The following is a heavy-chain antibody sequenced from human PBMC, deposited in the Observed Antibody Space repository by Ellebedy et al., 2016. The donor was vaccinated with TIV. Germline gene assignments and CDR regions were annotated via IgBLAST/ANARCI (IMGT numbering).Heavy chain of an antibody. V-gene: IGHV3-30-3*01. J-gene: IGHJ4*02. CDR3: ARVPGELATTAYYFDS. Sequence: GESLKISCTVSGFSFSGYTMHWVRQAPGKGLERVAVISADGSNKYYADSVKVRFTISRDNSKNTLYLQMNSLRVEDTAVYYCARVPGELATTAYYFDSWGQGTLVTVSS. CDR2: ISADGSNK. CDR1: GFSFSGYT. D-gene: IGHD5-24*01.